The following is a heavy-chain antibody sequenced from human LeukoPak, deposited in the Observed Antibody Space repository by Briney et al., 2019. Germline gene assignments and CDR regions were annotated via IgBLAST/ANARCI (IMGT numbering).Heavy chain of an antibody. Sequence: GGSLRLSCTASAFTLGDFYMSWIRQAPGKGLEWIAYISNVGLTTYYAESVKGRFTISRDNAKNSLYLQMNSLRLEDTAVYYCACDFRYLGHDFWGQGSLVTVSS. CDR3: ACDFRYLGHDF. D-gene: IGHD2-21*02. V-gene: IGHV3-11*01. J-gene: IGHJ4*02. CDR2: ISNVGLTT. CDR1: AFTLGDFY.